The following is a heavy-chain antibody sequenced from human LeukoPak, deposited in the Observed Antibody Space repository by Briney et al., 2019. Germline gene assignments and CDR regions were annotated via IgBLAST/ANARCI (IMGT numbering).Heavy chain of an antibody. CDR3: TTAPVTKGLEGYHAFDI. CDR1: GFTFTNAW. D-gene: IGHD2-8*01. CDR2: NRSKTDGGTT. J-gene: IGHJ3*02. Sequence: PGGSLRLSCTASGFTFTNAWMSWVRQAPGKGLEWVGRNRSKTDGGTTDYAAPVKGRFTISRDDSKNTLYLQMSSLKTKDTGVYYCTTAPVTKGLEGYHAFDIWGQGIMVTVS. V-gene: IGHV3-15*01.